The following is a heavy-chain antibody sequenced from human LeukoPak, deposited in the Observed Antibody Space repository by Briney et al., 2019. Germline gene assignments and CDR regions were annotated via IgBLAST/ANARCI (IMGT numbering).Heavy chain of an antibody. CDR3: ARGSPGGLRFLEWSGYYFDY. Sequence: PGGSLGLSCAASGFPFRSNYMSWVRQAPGKGLEWVSVIYSGGSTYYADSVKGRFTISRDNSKNTLYLQMNSLRAEDTAVYYCARGSPGGLRFLEWSGYYFDYWGQGTLVTVSS. J-gene: IGHJ4*02. CDR1: GFPFRSNY. CDR2: IYSGGST. D-gene: IGHD3-3*01. V-gene: IGHV3-53*01.